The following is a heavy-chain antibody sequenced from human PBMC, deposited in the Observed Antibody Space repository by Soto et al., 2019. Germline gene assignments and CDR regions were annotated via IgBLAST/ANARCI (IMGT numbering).Heavy chain of an antibody. CDR3: ARGGIKRLRLGELPY. J-gene: IGHJ4*02. CDR2: INPNSGGT. CDR1: GYTFTGYY. D-gene: IGHD3-16*01. V-gene: IGHV1-2*02. Sequence: QVQLVQSGAEVKKPGASVKVSCKASGYTFTGYYMHWVRQAPGQGLEWMGWINPNSGGTNYAQKFQGRVTMARGTSTSTGYIELSRARSDDTAGYYCARGGIKRLRLGELPYWGQGTLVTVSS.